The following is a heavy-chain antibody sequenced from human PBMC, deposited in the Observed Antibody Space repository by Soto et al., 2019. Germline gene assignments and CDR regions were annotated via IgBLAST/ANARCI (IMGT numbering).Heavy chain of an antibody. CDR2: INPSSGGA. V-gene: IGHV1-2*02. D-gene: IGHD2-21*01. J-gene: IGHJ1*01. CDR1: GYTFTDYF. CDR3: ARFMHYSNSGGSSHSGFDV. Sequence: ASVKVSCKASGYTFTDYFIHWVRQAPGQGLEWIGWINPSSGGADLSQKFQGSVTMTRDTSISTAYMEVSSLRSDDTAVFYCARFMHYSNSGGSSHSGFDVWGKGPLVTVS.